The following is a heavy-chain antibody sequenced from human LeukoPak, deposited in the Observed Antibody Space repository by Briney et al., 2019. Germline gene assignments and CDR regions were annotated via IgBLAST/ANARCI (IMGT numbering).Heavy chain of an antibody. Sequence: GASVKVSCKASGGTFSSYAISWVRQAPGQGLEWMGGIIPIFGTANYAQKFQGRVTITADESTSTAYMELSSLRSEDTAVYYCARVEALDTMVRGVPDDAFDIWGQGTMVTVSS. CDR3: ARVEALDTMVRGVPDDAFDI. D-gene: IGHD3-10*01. CDR1: GGTFSSYA. CDR2: IIPIFGTA. J-gene: IGHJ3*02. V-gene: IGHV1-69*13.